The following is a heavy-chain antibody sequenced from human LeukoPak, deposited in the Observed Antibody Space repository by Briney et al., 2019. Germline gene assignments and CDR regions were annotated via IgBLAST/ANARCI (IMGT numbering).Heavy chain of an antibody. CDR2: IIPIFGTA. V-gene: IGHV1-69*05. J-gene: IGHJ4*02. Sequence: SVKVSCKASGGTFSSYAITWVRQAPGQGLEWMGGIIPIFGTANYAQKFQGRVTITTDESTSTAYMELSSLRSEDTAVYYCARLGTSGDYALDYWGQGTLVTVSS. D-gene: IGHD4-17*01. CDR3: ARLGTSGDYALDY. CDR1: GGTFSSYA.